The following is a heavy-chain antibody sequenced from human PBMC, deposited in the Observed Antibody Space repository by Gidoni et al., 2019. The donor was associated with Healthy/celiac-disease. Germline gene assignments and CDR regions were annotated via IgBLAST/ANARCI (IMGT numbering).Heavy chain of an antibody. V-gene: IGHV3-30*03. CDR3: ARDRQGLLTPDY. J-gene: IGHJ4*02. Sequence: ADSVKGRFTISRDNSKNTLYLQMNSLRAEDTAVYYCARDRQGLLTPDYWGQGTLVTVSS.